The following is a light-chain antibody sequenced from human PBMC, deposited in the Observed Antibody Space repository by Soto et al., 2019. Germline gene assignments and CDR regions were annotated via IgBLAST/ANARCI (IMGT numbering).Light chain of an antibody. J-gene: IGLJ1*01. CDR2: DVS. CDR3: CSYAGSNTYV. CDR1: SSDVGGYNY. V-gene: IGLV2-11*01. Sequence: QSAPTQPRSVSGSPGQSVTISCTGTSSDVGGYNYVSWYQQHPGKAPKLMIYDVSKRPSGVPDRFSGSKSGNTASLTISGLQAEDEADYYCCSYAGSNTYVFGTGTKLTVL.